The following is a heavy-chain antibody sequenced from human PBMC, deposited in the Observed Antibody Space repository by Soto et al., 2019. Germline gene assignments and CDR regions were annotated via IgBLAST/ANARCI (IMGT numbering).Heavy chain of an antibody. J-gene: IGHJ4*02. D-gene: IGHD3-10*01. CDR1: GGSISSGDYY. CDR2: IYYSGST. Sequence: QVQLQESGPGLVKPSQTLSLTCTVSGGSISSGDYYWSWIRQPPGKGLEWIGYIYYSGSTYYNPSLKSRVTISVDTSKSQFSLKLSSVTAADTAVYYCAREGVRGERYFDYWGQGTLVTVSS. CDR3: AREGVRGERYFDY. V-gene: IGHV4-30-4*01.